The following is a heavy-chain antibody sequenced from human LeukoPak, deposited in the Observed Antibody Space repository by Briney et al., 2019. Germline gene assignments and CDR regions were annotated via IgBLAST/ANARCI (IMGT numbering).Heavy chain of an antibody. V-gene: IGHV1-18*01. J-gene: IGHJ4*02. CDR2: ISAYNGNT. Sequence: GASVKVSCRASGYTFTSYGISWVRQAPGQGLEWMGWISAYNGNTNYAQKLQGRVTMTTDTSTSTAYMELRSLRSDDTAVYYCARVGAAGIVVVVAATHTFDYWGQGTLVTVSS. CDR3: ARVGAAGIVVVVAATHTFDY. D-gene: IGHD2-15*01. CDR1: GYTFTSYG.